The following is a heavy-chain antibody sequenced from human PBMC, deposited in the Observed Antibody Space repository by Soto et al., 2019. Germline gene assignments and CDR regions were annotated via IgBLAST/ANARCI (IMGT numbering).Heavy chain of an antibody. CDR3: TTGVIITFVGVMVFDY. J-gene: IGHJ4*02. V-gene: IGHV3-15*01. CDR1: GFTFSNAW. CDR2: IKSKTDGGTT. D-gene: IGHD3-16*02. Sequence: EVQLVESGGGLVKPGGSLRLSCAASGFTFSNAWMSWVRQAPGKGLEWVGRIKSKTDGGTTDYAAPVKGKLTISRDGSKNTLYLQMNSLKTAESAVYYSTTGVIITFVGVMVFDYWGQRPLVTVSS.